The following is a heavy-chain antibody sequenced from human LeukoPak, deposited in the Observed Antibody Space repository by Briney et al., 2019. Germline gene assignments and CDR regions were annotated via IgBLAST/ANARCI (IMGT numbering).Heavy chain of an antibody. CDR3: AWGSTVTIPRFDP. CDR2: IIPIFGTA. Sequence: SVNVSFTASGGTFSSYAISWVRQAPGQGLEWMGGIIPIFGTANYAQKFQGRVTITADESTSTAYMELSSLRSEDTAVYYCAWGSTVTIPRFDPWGQGTLVTVSS. V-gene: IGHV1-69*13. CDR1: GGTFSSYA. D-gene: IGHD4-17*01. J-gene: IGHJ5*02.